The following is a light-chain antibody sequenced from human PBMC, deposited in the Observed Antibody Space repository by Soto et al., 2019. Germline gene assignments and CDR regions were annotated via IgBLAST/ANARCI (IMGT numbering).Light chain of an antibody. J-gene: IGLJ3*02. CDR2: GNS. V-gene: IGLV1-40*01. Sequence: QSVLTQPPSVSGAPGQRVTISCTGSSSNIGAGYAVHWYQQLPGTAPKLLIYGNSNRPSGVPDRFSGSKSGTSASLAITGLQAEDEADYDCQYYDSSLSGWVFGGGTKRTVL. CDR3: QYYDSSLSGWV. CDR1: SSNIGAGYA.